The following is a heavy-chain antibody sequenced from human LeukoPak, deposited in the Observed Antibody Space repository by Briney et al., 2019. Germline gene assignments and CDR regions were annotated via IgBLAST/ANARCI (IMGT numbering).Heavy chain of an antibody. CDR3: ARDGNPYCFDY. CDR2: IWSNGYNK. Sequence: GGSLRLSCAASGFTFSNYDMHWVRQAPGKGLEWVAIIWSNGYNKYYGDSVKGRITISRDNSKNTLYLQMNSLRAEDTAVYFCARDGNPYCFDYWGRGTLVTVSS. D-gene: IGHD4-23*01. CDR1: GFTFSNYD. V-gene: IGHV3-33*01. J-gene: IGHJ4*02.